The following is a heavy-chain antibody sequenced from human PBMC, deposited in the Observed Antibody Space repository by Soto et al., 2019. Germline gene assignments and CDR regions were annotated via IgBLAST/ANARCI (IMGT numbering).Heavy chain of an antibody. Sequence: SETLSLTCTVSGGSISSYYWSWIRQPPGKGLEWIGYIYYSGSTNYNPSLKSRVTISVDTSKNQFSLKLSSVTAADTAVYYCARDDGYHFDYWGQGTLVTVSS. D-gene: IGHD6-13*01. J-gene: IGHJ4*02. V-gene: IGHV4-59*01. CDR1: GGSISSYY. CDR3: ARDDGYHFDY. CDR2: IYYSGST.